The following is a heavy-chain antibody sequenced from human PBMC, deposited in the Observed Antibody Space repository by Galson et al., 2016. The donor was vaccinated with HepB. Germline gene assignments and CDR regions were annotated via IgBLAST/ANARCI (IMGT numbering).Heavy chain of an antibody. Sequence: SLRLSCAASGFTFSDHYMDWVRQAPGKGLEWVSYIASNRRTIYYADSARGRFTISRDNAKNSLYLQMNSLRDEDTAVYYCARDGRRGYDMDVWGQGTTVTVSS. CDR3: ARDGRRGYDMDV. J-gene: IGHJ6*02. CDR2: IASNRRTI. CDR1: GFTFSDHY. V-gene: IGHV3-11*04.